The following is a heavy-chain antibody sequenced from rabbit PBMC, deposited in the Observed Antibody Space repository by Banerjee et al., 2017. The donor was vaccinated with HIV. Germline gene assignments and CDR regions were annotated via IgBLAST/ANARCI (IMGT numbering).Heavy chain of an antibody. CDR3: ARGHDSGYAAYAL. CDR2: INTSSGNI. J-gene: IGHJ4*01. D-gene: IGHD6-1*01. Sequence: QEQLEESGGDLVKPEGSLTLTCTASGFSFSNKYVMCWVRQAPGKGLEWIACINTSSGNIVYATWAKGRFTVSQTSSTTVTLQMTSLTAADTATYFCARGHDSGYAAYALWGPGTLVTVS. V-gene: IGHV1S45*01. CDR1: GFSFSNKYV.